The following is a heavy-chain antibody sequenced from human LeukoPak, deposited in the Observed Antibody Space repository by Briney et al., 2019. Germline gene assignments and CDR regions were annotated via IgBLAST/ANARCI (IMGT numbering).Heavy chain of an antibody. V-gene: IGHV3-7*01. Sequence: PGGSLRLSCAASGFTFSSYWMSWVRQAPGKGLEWVANIKQDGSEKYYVDSVKGRFTISRDNAKNSLYLQMNSLRAEDTAVYYCASIEGITIFGVVPMDVWGKGTTVTVSS. CDR1: GFTFSSYW. CDR3: ASIEGITIFGVVPMDV. D-gene: IGHD3-3*01. J-gene: IGHJ6*03. CDR2: IKQDGSEK.